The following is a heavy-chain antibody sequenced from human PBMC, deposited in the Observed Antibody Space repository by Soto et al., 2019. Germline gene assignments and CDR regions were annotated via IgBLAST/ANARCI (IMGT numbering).Heavy chain of an antibody. J-gene: IGHJ4*02. CDR1: GGSISGFY. D-gene: IGHD6-19*01. V-gene: IGHV4-59*01. CDR2: VNDRGNT. CDR3: ARDFPTAGYGSGWYDY. Sequence: QVQLQESGPGLVKPSETLSLTCTVSGGSISGFYWSWIRQPPGKGLEWIGYVNDRGNTNYNPSLKRRVTISVDTSKIQFSLKLSSVTAADTAGYYCARDFPTAGYGSGWYDYWGQGTLVTVSS.